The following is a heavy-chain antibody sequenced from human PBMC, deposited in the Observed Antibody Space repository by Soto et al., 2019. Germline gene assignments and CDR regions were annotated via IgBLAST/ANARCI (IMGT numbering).Heavy chain of an antibody. CDR3: ARNYDSSGYKAFDI. CDR2: INHSGST. D-gene: IGHD3-22*01. Sequence: SETLSLTCAVYGGSFSGYYWSWIRQPPGKGLEWIGEINHSGSTNYNPSLKSRVTISVDTSKNQFSLKLSSVTAADTAVYYCARNYDSSGYKAFDIWGQGTMVTVSS. CDR1: GGSFSGYY. V-gene: IGHV4-34*01. J-gene: IGHJ3*02.